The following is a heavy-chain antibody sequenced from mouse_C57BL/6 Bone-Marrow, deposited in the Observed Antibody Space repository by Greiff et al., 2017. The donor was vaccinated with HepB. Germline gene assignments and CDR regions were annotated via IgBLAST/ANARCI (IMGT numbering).Heavy chain of an antibody. V-gene: IGHV1-81*01. CDR2: IYPRSGNT. CDR3: ARGIYYDGSFDY. J-gene: IGHJ2*01. D-gene: IGHD1-1*01. CDR1: GYTFTSYG. Sequence: VQLQESGAELARPGASVKLSCKASGYTFTSYGISWVKQRTGQGLEWIGEIYPRSGNTYYNEKFKGKATLTADKSSSTAYMELRSLTSEDSAVYFCARGIYYDGSFDYWGQGTTLTVSS.